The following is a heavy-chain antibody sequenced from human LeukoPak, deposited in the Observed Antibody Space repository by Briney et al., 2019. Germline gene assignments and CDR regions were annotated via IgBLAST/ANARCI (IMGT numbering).Heavy chain of an antibody. Sequence: GGSLRLSCAASGFTFNNGPMSWVRQAPGKGLEWVSIISNNGEITFYADSVKGRFTISRDNSKNTLYLQMNSLRAEDTAVYYCAKDLGDGYNYAQPDPFDYWGQGTLVTVSS. CDR1: GFTFNNGP. CDR3: AKDLGDGYNYAQPDPFDY. D-gene: IGHD5-24*01. V-gene: IGHV3-23*01. CDR2: ISNNGEIT. J-gene: IGHJ4*02.